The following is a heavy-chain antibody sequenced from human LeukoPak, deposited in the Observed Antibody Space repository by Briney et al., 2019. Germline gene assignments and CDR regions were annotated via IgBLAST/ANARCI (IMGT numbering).Heavy chain of an antibody. J-gene: IGHJ5*02. CDR2: IYYSGST. CDR1: GGSISSYY. V-gene: IGHV4-59*01. Sequence: SETLSLTCTASGGSISSYYWSWIRQPPGKGLEWIGYIYYSGSTNYNPSLKSRVTISVDTSKNQFSLKLSSVTAADTAVYYCARGGIMITFGGVIALNWFDPWGQGTLVTVSS. CDR3: ARGGIMITFGGVIALNWFDP. D-gene: IGHD3-16*02.